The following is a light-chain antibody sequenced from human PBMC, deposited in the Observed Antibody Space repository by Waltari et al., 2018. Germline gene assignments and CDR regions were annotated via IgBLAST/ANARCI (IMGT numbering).Light chain of an antibody. CDR2: AAS. V-gene: IGKV3-15*01. CDR3: QQYNYWPPYT. J-gene: IGKJ2*01. Sequence: EIVMTQSPATLSVSPGERATLSCRASHSVSSHVAGYQQKRGQAPRLLIYAASPRAPGIPARFSGSGSGTEFTLTISSLQSEDFAVYYCQQYNYWPPYTFGQGTKLAIK. CDR1: HSVSSH.